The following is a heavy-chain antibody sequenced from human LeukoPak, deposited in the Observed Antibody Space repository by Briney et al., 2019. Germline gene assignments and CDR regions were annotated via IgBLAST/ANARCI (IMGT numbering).Heavy chain of an antibody. V-gene: IGHV1-69*06. Sequence: SVKVSCKASGGTFSSYAISWVRQAPGQGLEWMGGIIPIFGTANYAQKFQGRVTITADKSTSAAYMELSSLRSEDTAVYYCARETGERYYFDYWGQGTLVTVSS. CDR2: IIPIFGTA. CDR1: GGTFSSYA. CDR3: ARETGERYYFDY. J-gene: IGHJ4*02. D-gene: IGHD3-16*01.